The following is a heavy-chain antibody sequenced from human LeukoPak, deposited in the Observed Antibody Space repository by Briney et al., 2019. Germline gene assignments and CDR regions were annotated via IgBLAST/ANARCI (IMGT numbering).Heavy chain of an antibody. CDR1: GYTFTGYY. V-gene: IGHV1-2*06. D-gene: IGHD4-17*01. J-gene: IGHJ4*02. CDR2: INPNSGGT. Sequence: ALVKVSCKASGYTFTGYYMHWVRQAPGQGLEWMGRINPNSGGTNYAQKFQGRVTMTRDTSISTAYMELSRLRSDDTAVYYCASLHDYGDFVGYFDYWGQGTLVTVSS. CDR3: ASLHDYGDFVGYFDY.